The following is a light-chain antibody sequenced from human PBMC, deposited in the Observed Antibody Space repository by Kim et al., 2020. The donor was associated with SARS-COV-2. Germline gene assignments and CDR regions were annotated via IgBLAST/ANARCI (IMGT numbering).Light chain of an antibody. V-gene: IGKV1-5*01. CDR1: QSVSHY. J-gene: IGKJ1*01. Sequence: ASVGDRVTITCRASQSVSHYLAWYQHKPGKAPKLLVYDASSLEGGVPSRFSGSGSWTELTLTITSLQPDDFATYYCHQYGSSPWSFGQGTKVEIK. CDR3: HQYGSSPWS. CDR2: DAS.